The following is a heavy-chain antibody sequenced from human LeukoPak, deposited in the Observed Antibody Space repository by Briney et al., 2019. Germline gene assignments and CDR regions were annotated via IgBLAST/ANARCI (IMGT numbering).Heavy chain of an antibody. CDR1: GYTFTAYY. V-gene: IGHV1-2*02. J-gene: IGHJ5*02. Sequence: ASVKVSCKASGYTFTAYYIHWVRQARGQGLEGMGWINPNGGSTHYAQDFQGRLTMTRDTSSSTAYMELDGLRSDDTAVYYCARDASRTNFDPWGQGPLVTVSS. CDR2: INPNGGST. CDR3: ARDASRTNFDP. D-gene: IGHD2-2*01.